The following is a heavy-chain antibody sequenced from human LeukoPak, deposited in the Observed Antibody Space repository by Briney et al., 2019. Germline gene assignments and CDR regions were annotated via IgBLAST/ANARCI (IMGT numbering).Heavy chain of an antibody. CDR2: IYTSGRT. CDR3: ASHMRGSGYNAAFDY. V-gene: IGHV4-4*07. D-gene: IGHD3-22*01. Sequence: SETLSLTCTVSGGPISSYYWSWIRQPAGKGLEGIGRIYTSGRTNYNPSPKSRVTMSVDTSKNQFSLKLSSVTAADTAVYYCASHMRGSGYNAAFDYWGQGTLVTVSS. J-gene: IGHJ4*02. CDR1: GGPISSYY.